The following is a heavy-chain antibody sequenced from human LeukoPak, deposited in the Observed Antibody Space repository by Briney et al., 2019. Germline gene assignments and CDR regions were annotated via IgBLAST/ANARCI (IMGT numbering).Heavy chain of an antibody. V-gene: IGHV3-9*01. Sequence: GGSLRLSCAASGFTFDDYAMHWVRQAPGKGLEWVSGISWNSGSIGYADSVKGRFTTSRDNAKNSLYLQMNSLRAEDTALYYCAKSIAVAGTTASFDYWGQGTLVTVSS. CDR2: ISWNSGSI. CDR1: GFTFDDYA. J-gene: IGHJ4*02. CDR3: AKSIAVAGTTASFDY. D-gene: IGHD6-19*01.